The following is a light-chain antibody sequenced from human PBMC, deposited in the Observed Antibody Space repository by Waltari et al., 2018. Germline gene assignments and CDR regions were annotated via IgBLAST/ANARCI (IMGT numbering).Light chain of an antibody. J-gene: IGKJ4*01. V-gene: IGKV4-1*01. CDR2: WAS. CDR3: QQYYTTPLT. Sequence: SNQSVLYSSNNKNYLAWYQQKPGQPPKLLIYWASTRESGVPDRFSGSGSGTDFTLTISSLQAEDVAVYYCQQYYTTPLTFGGGTKVEIK. CDR1: QSVLYSSNNKNY.